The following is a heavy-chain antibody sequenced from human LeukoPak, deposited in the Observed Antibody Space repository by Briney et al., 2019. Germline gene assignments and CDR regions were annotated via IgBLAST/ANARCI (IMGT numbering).Heavy chain of an antibody. CDR2: ISSSGSTI. J-gene: IGHJ4*02. V-gene: IGHV3-48*03. Sequence: GGSLRLSCAASGFTFSSYEMNWVRQAPGKGLEWVSYISSSGSTIYYADSVKGRFTISRDNSKNTLYLQMNSLRAEDTAVYYCVRLYDDYTNGHFDSWGQGTLVTVSS. CDR1: GFTFSSYE. D-gene: IGHD4-11*01. CDR3: VRLYDDYTNGHFDS.